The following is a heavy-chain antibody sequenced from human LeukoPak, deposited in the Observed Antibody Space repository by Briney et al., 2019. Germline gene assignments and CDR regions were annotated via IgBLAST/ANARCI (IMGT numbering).Heavy chain of an antibody. CDR3: AVNTYGSGSYSNDY. CDR2: ISAYNGNT. J-gene: IGHJ4*02. D-gene: IGHD3-10*01. Sequence: GAPVKISCKASGYTFSSYGISWVPQAPGQGLEWMGWISAYNGNTNYAQKLQGRVTMTTDTSTSTAYMELRSLRSDDTAVYYCAVNTYGSGSYSNDYWGQGTLVTVSS. CDR1: GYTFSSYG. V-gene: IGHV1-18*01.